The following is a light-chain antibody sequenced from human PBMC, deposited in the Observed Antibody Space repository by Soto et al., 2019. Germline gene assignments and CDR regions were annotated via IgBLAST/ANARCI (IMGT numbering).Light chain of an antibody. J-gene: IGKJ2*01. Sequence: VLTQSPGTLSLSPGERATLSCRASQSVASHYLAWYQQTPGQAPRLLIYAASTRASGIPDRFSGSGSGTDFTLTISRLEPEDFAVYYCQLYGGSPIRYTFGQGTKLDIK. CDR2: AAS. CDR1: QSVASHY. V-gene: IGKV3-20*01. CDR3: QLYGGSPIRYT.